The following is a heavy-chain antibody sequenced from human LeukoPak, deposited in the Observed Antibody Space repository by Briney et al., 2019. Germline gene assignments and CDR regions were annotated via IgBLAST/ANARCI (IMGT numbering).Heavy chain of an antibody. CDR1: GFTFSSYA. V-gene: IGHV3-30-3*01. CDR3: ARGDPDCSSTSCYTYY. D-gene: IGHD2-2*02. CDR2: ISYDGSNK. J-gene: IGHJ4*02. Sequence: PGRSLRLSCAASGFTFSSYAMHWVRQAPGKGLEWVAVISYDGSNKYYADSVKGRFTISRDNSKNTLYLQMNSLRAEDTAVYYCARGDPDCSSTSCYTYYWGQGTLVTVSS.